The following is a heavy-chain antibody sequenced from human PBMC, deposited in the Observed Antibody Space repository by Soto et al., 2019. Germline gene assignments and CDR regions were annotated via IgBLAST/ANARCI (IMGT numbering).Heavy chain of an antibody. D-gene: IGHD1-26*01. CDR1: GFTFSSYS. CDR3: ARQTSSGSYRNFDY. Sequence: PGGSRRLSCAASGFTFSSYSRAGVRQAPGKGLEWVSSISSSSSYIYYADSLKGRFTISRDNAKNSLYLQMNSLRAEDTAVYYCARQTSSGSYRNFDYWGQGTLVTVSS. V-gene: IGHV3-21*01. J-gene: IGHJ4*02. CDR2: ISSSSSYI.